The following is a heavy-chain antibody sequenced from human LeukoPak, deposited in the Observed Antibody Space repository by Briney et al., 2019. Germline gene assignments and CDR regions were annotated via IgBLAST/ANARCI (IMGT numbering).Heavy chain of an antibody. CDR2: INNNGGCT. Sequence: GGSLRLSCSASGFTFSSYAMHWVRQAPGKGLESVSAINNNGGCTYYADSVKGRFTISRDNSKNTLYLQMISLRPEDTAVYYCADGSSGYYRYWGQGTLVTVSS. V-gene: IGHV3-64D*06. CDR1: GFTFSSYA. D-gene: IGHD3-22*01. CDR3: ADGSSGYYRY. J-gene: IGHJ4*02.